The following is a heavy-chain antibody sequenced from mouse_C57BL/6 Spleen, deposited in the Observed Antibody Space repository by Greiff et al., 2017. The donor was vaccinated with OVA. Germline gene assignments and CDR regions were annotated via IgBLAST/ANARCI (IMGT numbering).Heavy chain of an antibody. J-gene: IGHJ3*01. Sequence: QVQLQQSGAELVRPGTSVKVSCKASGYAFTNYLIEWVKQRPGQGLEWIGVINPGSGGTNYNEKFKGKATLTADKSSSTAYMQLSSLTSEDSAVYFCAREEGFAYWGQGTLVTVPA. CDR3: AREEGFAY. CDR2: INPGSGGT. CDR1: GYAFTNYL. V-gene: IGHV1-54*01.